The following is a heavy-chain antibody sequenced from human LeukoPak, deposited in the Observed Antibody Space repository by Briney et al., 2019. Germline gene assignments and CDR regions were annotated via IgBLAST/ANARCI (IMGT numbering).Heavy chain of an antibody. CDR3: VKDLYKGDTSSWYYFDY. CDR2: ISSYGDKT. D-gene: IGHD6-13*01. J-gene: IGHJ4*02. V-gene: IGHV3-64D*06. Sequence: GGSLRLSCSASGLTFSNCAMHWVRQAPGKGPEYVSVISSYGDKTYYADSVKGRFTISRDNSKNTVSLQMSSLRAEDTAVYYCVKDLYKGDTSSWYYFDYWGQGTLVTVSS. CDR1: GLTFSNCA.